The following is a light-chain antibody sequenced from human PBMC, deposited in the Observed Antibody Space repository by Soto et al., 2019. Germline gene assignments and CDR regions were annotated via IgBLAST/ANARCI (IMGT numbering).Light chain of an antibody. CDR3: QQRHMWPIP. J-gene: IGKJ5*01. Sequence: EVVLTQSPVTLSLSPGERATLSCRASQSFRGLLAWYHQKPGQAPRLLIYDAYNRATGIPPRFSGSGSGTDFTLTISSLEPEDSAVYYCQQRHMWPIPFGKGTRLEIK. V-gene: IGKV3-11*01. CDR2: DAY. CDR1: QSFRGL.